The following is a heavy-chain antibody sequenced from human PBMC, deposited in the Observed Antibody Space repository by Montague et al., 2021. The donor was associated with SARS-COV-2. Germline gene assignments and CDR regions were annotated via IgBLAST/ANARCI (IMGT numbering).Heavy chain of an antibody. Sequence: SETLSLTCAVYGGSFSGYYWSWIRQPPGKGLEWIGEINHSGSTNYNPSLKSRVTISVATSKNQFSLKLSSVTAADTAVYYCARGRTVTTFYYYYYCGMDVWGQGTTVTGSS. CDR1: GGSFSGYY. CDR2: INHSGST. J-gene: IGHJ6*02. D-gene: IGHD4-17*01. CDR3: ARGRTVTTFYYYYYCGMDV. V-gene: IGHV4-34*01.